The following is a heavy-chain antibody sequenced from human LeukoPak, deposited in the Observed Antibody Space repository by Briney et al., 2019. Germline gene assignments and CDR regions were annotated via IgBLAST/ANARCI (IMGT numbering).Heavy chain of an antibody. J-gene: IGHJ4*02. D-gene: IGHD3-22*01. Sequence: SETLSLTCAVYGGSFSGYYWSWIRQPPGKGLEWIGEINHSGSTNYNPSLKSRVTISVDTSKNQFSLKLSSVTAADTAIYYCARVTGYMIEDYFDYWGQGTLVTVSS. CDR3: ARVTGYMIEDYFDY. CDR1: GGSFSGYY. V-gene: IGHV4-34*01. CDR2: INHSGST.